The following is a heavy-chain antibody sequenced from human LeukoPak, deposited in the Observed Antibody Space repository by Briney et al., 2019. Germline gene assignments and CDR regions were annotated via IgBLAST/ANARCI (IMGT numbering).Heavy chain of an antibody. D-gene: IGHD2-21*01. J-gene: IGHJ4*02. Sequence: PGGSLRFSCAASGFTFSDYYMSWIRQAPGKGLEWVSSISGSGDAAKYADSVMGRFTISRDNSKNTLSLQMNSLRAEDTAVYYCAKSDCASDGCKLLNYWGQGTLVTASS. CDR3: AKSDCASDGCKLLNY. CDR1: GFTFSDYY. CDR2: ISGSGDAA. V-gene: IGHV3-23*01.